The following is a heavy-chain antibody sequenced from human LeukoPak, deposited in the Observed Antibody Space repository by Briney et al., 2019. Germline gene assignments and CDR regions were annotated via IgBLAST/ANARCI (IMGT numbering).Heavy chain of an antibody. D-gene: IGHD6-19*01. CDR1: GFTFGKYW. CDR2: IKLDGSEK. V-gene: IGHV3-7*03. CDR3: ERLATHSSGWWWGGFDY. Sequence: GGSLRLSCVASGFTFGKYWMSWVRQAPGKGLEWVANIKLDGSEKNYVDSVKGRFTISRDNTKNSLYLQMNSLRVEDTAVYYCERLATHSSGWWWGGFDYWGQGTLVTVSS. J-gene: IGHJ4*02.